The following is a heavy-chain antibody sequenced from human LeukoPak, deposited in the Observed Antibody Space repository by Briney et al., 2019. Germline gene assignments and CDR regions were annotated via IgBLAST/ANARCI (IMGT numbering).Heavy chain of an antibody. CDR2: FDPEDGET. D-gene: IGHD5-12*01. J-gene: IGHJ4*02. CDR1: GYTLTELS. V-gene: IGHV1-24*01. Sequence: ASVKVSCRVSGYTLTELSMHWVRQAPGKGLEWMGGFDPEDGETIYAQKFQGRVTMTEDTSTDTAYMELSSLRSEDTAVYYCATVFSSRSGYDEGGYWGQGTLVTVSS. CDR3: ATVFSSRSGYDEGGY.